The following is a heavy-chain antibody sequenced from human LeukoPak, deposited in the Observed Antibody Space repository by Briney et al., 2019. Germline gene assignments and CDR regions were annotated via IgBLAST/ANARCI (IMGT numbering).Heavy chain of an antibody. CDR1: GVPFSNYY. V-gene: IGHV4-34*01. Sequence: LESLSLTCAVSGVPFSNYYWSWVRQSPTKGLEWSGEIDHRRYTNYNPTLKSRVTISIDTSKNQLSLMVTSMTAADKGVYDCTRALAGHPDWGQGTLVTVSS. CDR3: TRALAGHPD. CDR2: IDHRRYT. J-gene: IGHJ4*02. D-gene: IGHD6-19*01.